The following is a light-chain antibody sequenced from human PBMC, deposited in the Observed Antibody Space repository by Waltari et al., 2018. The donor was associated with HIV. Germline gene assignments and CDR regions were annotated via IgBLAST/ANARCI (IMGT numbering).Light chain of an antibody. CDR1: TVSTN. J-gene: IGKJ1*01. CDR3: QQYNNWPPWT. Sequence: TVSTNLAWYQQKPGQAPRLLIYDAATRATGIPARFSGSGSGTEFTLTITSLQSEDSAIYYCQQYNNWPPWTFGQGTKVEIK. V-gene: IGKV3-15*01. CDR2: DAA.